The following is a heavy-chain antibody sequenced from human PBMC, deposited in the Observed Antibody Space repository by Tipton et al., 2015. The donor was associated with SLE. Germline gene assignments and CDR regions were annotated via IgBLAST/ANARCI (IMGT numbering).Heavy chain of an antibody. CDR3: ASNSGTYYYYYYMDV. J-gene: IGHJ6*03. V-gene: IGHV4-39*07. D-gene: IGHD1-26*01. CDR1: GGSISGSHYY. Sequence: LRLSCTVSGGSISGSHYYWGWIRQPPGKGLEWIGSIYYSGSTNYNPSLKSRVTMSVDTSKNQFSLKLSSVTAADTAIYYCASNSGTYYYYYYMDVWGKGTTVTVSS. CDR2: IYYSGST.